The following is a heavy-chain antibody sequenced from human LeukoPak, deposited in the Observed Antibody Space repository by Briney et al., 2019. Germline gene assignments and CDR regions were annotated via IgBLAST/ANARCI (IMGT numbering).Heavy chain of an antibody. Sequence: PSETLSLTCAVYGGSFSGYYWSWIRQPPGKGLEWIGEINHSGSTNYNPSLKSRVTISVDTSKNQFSLKLSSVTAADTAVYYCARRTGLYSSSWYYFDYWGQGTLVTVSS. V-gene: IGHV4-34*01. D-gene: IGHD6-13*01. CDR1: GGSFSGYY. CDR3: ARRTGLYSSSWYYFDY. J-gene: IGHJ4*02. CDR2: INHSGST.